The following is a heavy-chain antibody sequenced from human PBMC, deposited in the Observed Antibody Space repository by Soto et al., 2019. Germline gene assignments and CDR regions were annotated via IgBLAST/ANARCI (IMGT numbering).Heavy chain of an antibody. CDR1: GGSISSYY. CDR2: IYYSGST. D-gene: IGHD3-3*01. V-gene: IGHV4-59*01. CDR3: ARSKTIFGVVPPPDY. J-gene: IGHJ4*02. Sequence: PSETLSLTCTVSGGSISSYYWSWIRQPPGKGLEWIGYIYYSGSTNYNPSLKSRVTISVDTSKNQFSLKLSSVTAADTAVYYCARSKTIFGVVPPPDYWGQGTLVTVSS.